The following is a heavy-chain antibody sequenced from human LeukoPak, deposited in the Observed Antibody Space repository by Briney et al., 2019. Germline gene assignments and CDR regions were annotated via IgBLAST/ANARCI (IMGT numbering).Heavy chain of an antibody. J-gene: IGHJ6*02. CDR1: GGSISSGGYS. CDR2: IYYSGST. Sequence: PSETLSLTCTVSGGSISSGGYSWSWIRQHPGKGLEWIGYIYYSGSTNYNPSLKSRVTISVDTSKNQFSLKLSSVTAADTAVYYCARENGDYANYYYYYGMDVWGQGTTVTVSS. CDR3: ARENGDYANYYYYYGMDV. V-gene: IGHV4-61*08. D-gene: IGHD4-17*01.